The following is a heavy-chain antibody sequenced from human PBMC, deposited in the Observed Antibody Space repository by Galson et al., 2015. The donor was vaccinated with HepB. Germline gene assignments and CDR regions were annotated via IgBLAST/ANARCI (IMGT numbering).Heavy chain of an antibody. CDR3: AKGPRGYNWDTGVGDY. CDR2: IYPGDYDT. D-gene: IGHD1/OR15-1a*01. CDR1: GYSFTNYW. J-gene: IGHJ4*02. V-gene: IGHV5-51*03. Sequence: SGAEVKKPGESLKISCKGSGYSFTNYWVGWVRQMPGIGLEWMGMIYPGDYDTRYSPSFQGRVTISVDKSISTAYLQWSSLKASDTAIYYCAKGPRGYNWDTGVGDYWGQGTLLTVSS.